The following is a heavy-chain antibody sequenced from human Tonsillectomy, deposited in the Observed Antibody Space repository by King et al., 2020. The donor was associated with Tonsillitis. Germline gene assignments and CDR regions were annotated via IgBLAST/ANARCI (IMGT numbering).Heavy chain of an antibody. CDR3: AKGTLYYDFWSGYYKKSGALDY. D-gene: IGHD3-3*01. CDR1: GFTFSSYA. CDR2: ISGSVGST. Sequence: VQLVESGGGLVQPGGSLRLSCAASGFTFSSYAMSWVRQAPGKGLEWFSAISGSVGSTYYADSLKGRFTISRDNSKNTLYLQMNSLRAEDTAVYYCAKGTLYYDFWSGYYKKSGALDYWGQGTLVTVSS. V-gene: IGHV3-23*04. J-gene: IGHJ4*02.